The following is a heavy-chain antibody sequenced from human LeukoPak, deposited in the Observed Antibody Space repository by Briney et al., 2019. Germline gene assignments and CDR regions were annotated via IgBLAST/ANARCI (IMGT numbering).Heavy chain of an antibody. Sequence: SETLSLTCAVYGGSFSGYYWSWIRQPPGKGLDWIGEINHSGSTNYNPSLKSRVTISVDTSNNQFSLKLSSVTAADAAVYYCARASSPNYGDYVYYYYYYMDVWGKGTTVTVSS. CDR3: ARASSPNYGDYVYYYYYYMDV. CDR2: INHSGST. J-gene: IGHJ6*03. CDR1: GGSFSGYY. D-gene: IGHD4-17*01. V-gene: IGHV4-34*01.